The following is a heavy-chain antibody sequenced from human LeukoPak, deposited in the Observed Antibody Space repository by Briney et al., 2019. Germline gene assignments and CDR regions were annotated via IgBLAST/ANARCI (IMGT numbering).Heavy chain of an antibody. J-gene: IGHJ4*02. Sequence: GGSLRLSCAASGFTFSNAWMSWVRQAPGKGLEWVGRIRSKTDGGTTDYAAPVKGRFTISGDDSKNTLYLQMNSLKTEDTAVYYCTTESWIQLWAFDYWGQGTLVTVSS. D-gene: IGHD5-18*01. CDR2: IRSKTDGGTT. CDR3: TTESWIQLWAFDY. V-gene: IGHV3-15*01. CDR1: GFTFSNAW.